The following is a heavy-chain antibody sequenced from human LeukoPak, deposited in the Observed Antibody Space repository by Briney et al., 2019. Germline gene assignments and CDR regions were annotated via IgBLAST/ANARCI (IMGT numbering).Heavy chain of an antibody. D-gene: IGHD1-26*01. CDR3: TRILLKWELPGSDAFDI. V-gene: IGHV3-49*04. J-gene: IGHJ3*02. CDR1: GFTFSSYA. Sequence: GGSLRLSCAASGFTFSSYAMSWVRQAPGKGLEWVGFIRSKAYGATTEYAASLKDRFTISRDDSKSIAYLQVNSLKTEDTAVYYCTRILLKWELPGSDAFDIWGEGTMVTVSS. CDR2: IRSKAYGATT.